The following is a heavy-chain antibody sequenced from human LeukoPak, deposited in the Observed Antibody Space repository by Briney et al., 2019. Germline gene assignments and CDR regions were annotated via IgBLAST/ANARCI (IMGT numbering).Heavy chain of an antibody. CDR3: ARDVSPENSAYDWAIYYYYTMDV. J-gene: IGHJ6*02. CDR1: VYTFTSYA. V-gene: IGHV1-18*01. D-gene: IGHD5-12*01. CDR2: ISEYNSNT. Sequence: GASLNVSFKPSVYTFTSYAISWVRQAPGQRLEWMGWISEYNSNTNYTQNLQGRVTMTTDTSTTTAYMKLRSLRSDDTAVYYCARDVSPENSAYDWAIYYYYTMDVWGQGTTVTVSS.